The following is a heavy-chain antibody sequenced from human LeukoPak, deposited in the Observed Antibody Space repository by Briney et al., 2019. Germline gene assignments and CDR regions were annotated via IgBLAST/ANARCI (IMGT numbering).Heavy chain of an antibody. V-gene: IGHV3-21*01. Sequence: PGGSLRLSCAASGFPFSSYSMNWVRQAPGKGLEWVSSISSSSSYIYYADSVKGRFTISRDNAKNSLYLQMNSLRAEDTAVYYCARDTKQVAGADVWGKGTTVTVSS. D-gene: IGHD6-19*01. CDR3: ARDTKQVAGADV. CDR1: GFPFSSYS. CDR2: ISSSSSYI. J-gene: IGHJ6*03.